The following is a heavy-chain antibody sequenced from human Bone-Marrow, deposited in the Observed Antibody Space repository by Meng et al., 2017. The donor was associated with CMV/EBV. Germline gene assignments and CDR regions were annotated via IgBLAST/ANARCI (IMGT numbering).Heavy chain of an antibody. CDR1: GFTFSRYW. J-gene: IGHJ4*01. CDR3: AKDGGWSYLDY. Sequence: GESLKISCAASGFTFSRYWMSWVRQAPGKGLEWVSAISGSGGTTYYADSVKGRFTISRDNSRNTLFLQMNSLRAEDTAVYYCAKDGGWSYLDYWGQGTLVTVSS. V-gene: IGHV3-23*01. CDR2: ISGSGGTT. D-gene: IGHD2-15*01.